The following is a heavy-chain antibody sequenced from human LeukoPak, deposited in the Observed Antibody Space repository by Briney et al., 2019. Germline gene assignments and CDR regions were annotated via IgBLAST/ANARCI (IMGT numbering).Heavy chain of an antibody. Sequence: PGGSLRLSCAASGFTFSSYWMDWVRQAPGKGLEWVANIKEDGGAKNYVDSVKGRFTISRDNAKDSVYLQMNSLRAEDTALYYCARNRGWQRFDYWGRGTLVTVSS. CDR3: ARNRGWQRFDY. CDR2: IKEDGGAK. CDR1: GFTFSSYW. D-gene: IGHD6-25*01. J-gene: IGHJ4*02. V-gene: IGHV3-7*04.